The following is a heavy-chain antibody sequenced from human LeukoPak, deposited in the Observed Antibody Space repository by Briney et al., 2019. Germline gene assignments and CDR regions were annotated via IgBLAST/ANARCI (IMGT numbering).Heavy chain of an antibody. V-gene: IGHV4-39*07. CDR3: AGGRYSGSYFRVDY. D-gene: IGHD1-26*01. Sequence: PSETLSLTCTVSGDSVNSNVFFWAWIRQSPGKRLAWIANVNSIKGTSYHPSLGSRVTMSVDPSRNQFSLRLRSMTAADTAIYYCAGGRYSGSYFRVDYWGQGSLASVSS. CDR1: GDSVNSNVFF. J-gene: IGHJ4*02. CDR2: VNSIKGT.